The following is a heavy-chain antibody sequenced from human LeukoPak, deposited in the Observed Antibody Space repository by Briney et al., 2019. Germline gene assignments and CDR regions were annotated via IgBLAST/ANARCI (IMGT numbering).Heavy chain of an antibody. CDR3: ARDIGIAVAGTVDY. V-gene: IGHV3-21*01. CDR1: GFTFSSYS. Sequence: GGSLRLSCAASGFTFSSYSMNWVRQAPGKGLEWVSSISSSSSYIYYADSVKGRFTISRDNAKNSLYLQMNSLRAEDTAVYYCARDIGIAVAGTVDYWGQETLVTVSS. J-gene: IGHJ4*02. CDR2: ISSSSSYI. D-gene: IGHD6-19*01.